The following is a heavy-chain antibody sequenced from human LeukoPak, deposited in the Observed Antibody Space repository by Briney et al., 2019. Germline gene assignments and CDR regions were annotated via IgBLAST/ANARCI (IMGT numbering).Heavy chain of an antibody. V-gene: IGHV4-4*02. CDR3: ARVVVEVWFDP. CDR1: GGSIISSNC. J-gene: IGHJ5*02. CDR2: TYHSGST. D-gene: IGHD2-15*01. Sequence: SETVSLTCAVSGGSIISSNCWSWVRQPPGKGLEWIAETYHSGSTSYNPSLKSRVTISVDKSKNQFSLKLSSVTAADTAVYYCARVVVEVWFDPWGQGTLVTVSS.